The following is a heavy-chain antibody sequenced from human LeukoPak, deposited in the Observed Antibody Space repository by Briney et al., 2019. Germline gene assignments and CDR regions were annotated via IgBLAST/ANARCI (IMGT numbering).Heavy chain of an antibody. J-gene: IGHJ3*02. CDR1: GGSISSYY. Sequence: SETLSLTCTVSGGSISSYYWSWIRQPPGKGLEWIGYIYYSGSTNYNPSLKSRVTISVDTSKNQFSLKVSSVTAADSAVYYCASDYGGNSVAFDIWGLGTMVTVSS. D-gene: IGHD4-23*01. V-gene: IGHV4-59*01. CDR3: ASDYGGNSVAFDI. CDR2: IYYSGST.